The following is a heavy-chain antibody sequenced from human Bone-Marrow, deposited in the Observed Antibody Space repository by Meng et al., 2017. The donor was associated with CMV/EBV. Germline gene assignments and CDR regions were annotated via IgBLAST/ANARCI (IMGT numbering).Heavy chain of an antibody. V-gene: IGHV1-18*01. CDR1: GYTFTSYG. CDR2: ISAYNGKT. D-gene: IGHD6-19*01. Sequence: ASVKVSCKASGYTFTSYGFNWVRQAPGQGLEWMGWISAYNGKTYYAQDLQGRVTMTTDSSTSTAYMELRSLRSDDTAVYYCARVGRLGYFDYWGQGTLVTVSS. CDR3: ARVGRLGYFDY. J-gene: IGHJ4*02.